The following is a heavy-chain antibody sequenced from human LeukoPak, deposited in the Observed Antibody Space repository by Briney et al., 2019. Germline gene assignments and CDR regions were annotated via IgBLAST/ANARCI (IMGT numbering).Heavy chain of an antibody. D-gene: IGHD2-2*01. CDR3: AKDAPVNIVVVPAANS. V-gene: IGHV3-23*01. J-gene: IGHJ4*02. Sequence: GGSLRLSCAAPGFTFSRYAMSGVPQAPGKGLEWVSALSGSGGSTYYADSVKGGFTISRDNSKNTLYLQMNSLRAEDTAVYYCAKDAPVNIVVVPAANSWGQGTLVTVSS. CDR1: GFTFSRYA. CDR2: LSGSGGST.